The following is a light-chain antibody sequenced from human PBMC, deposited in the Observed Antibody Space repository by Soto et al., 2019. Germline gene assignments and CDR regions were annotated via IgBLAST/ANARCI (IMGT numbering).Light chain of an antibody. J-gene: IGKJ1*01. Sequence: DIALTQSPGTLSLSPGERATLSCRTSQIISSSYLAWYQQKPGQAPRLLIFNTSSRVTGIPDRFSGSGSGTDFTLTISRLEPEDFAVYYCQQYGSSPRTFGQGTKVEIK. CDR3: QQYGSSPRT. CDR1: QIISSSY. CDR2: NTS. V-gene: IGKV3-20*01.